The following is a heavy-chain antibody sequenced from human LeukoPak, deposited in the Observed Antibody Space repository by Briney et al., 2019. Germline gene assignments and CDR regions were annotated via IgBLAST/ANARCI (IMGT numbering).Heavy chain of an antibody. CDR3: ARDLSGWFGSFDY. CDR1: GYSVSSGYY. D-gene: IGHD6-19*01. Sequence: SETLSLTFNVSGYSVSSGYYWGWIRQPPGKGLEWIGSVSHSGTTFYNPSLKSRVTISADTSKNHFSLTLTSVTAADTAVYYCARDLSGWFGSFDYWGQGTLVTVSS. CDR2: VSHSGTT. J-gene: IGHJ4*02. V-gene: IGHV4-38-2*02.